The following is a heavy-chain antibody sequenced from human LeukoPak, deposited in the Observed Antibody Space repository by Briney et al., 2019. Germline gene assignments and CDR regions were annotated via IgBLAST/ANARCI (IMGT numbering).Heavy chain of an antibody. V-gene: IGHV4-59*01. J-gene: IGHJ6*02. CDR3: ARDRYNWNDSYYYYGMDV. CDR1: GGFISSYY. D-gene: IGHD1-20*01. CDR2: IYYSGST. Sequence: SETLSLTCTVSGGFISSYYWSWIRQPPGKGLEWIGYIYYSGSTNYNPSLKSRVTISVDTSKNQFSLKLSSVTAADTAVYYCARDRYNWNDSYYYYGMDVWGQGTTVTVSS.